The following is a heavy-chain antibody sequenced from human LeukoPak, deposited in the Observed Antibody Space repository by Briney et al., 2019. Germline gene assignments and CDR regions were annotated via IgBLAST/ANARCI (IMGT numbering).Heavy chain of an antibody. CDR3: AKRSPWTTVVTPGYYFDY. V-gene: IGHV3-23*01. CDR1: GFTFSSYA. D-gene: IGHD4-23*01. J-gene: IGHJ4*02. CDR2: ISGSGGST. Sequence: GGSLRLSCAASGFTFSSYAMSWVRQAPGKGLEWVSAISGSGGSTYYANSVKGRFTISRDNSKNTLYLQMNSLRAEDTAVYYCAKRSPWTTVVTPGYYFDYWGQGTLVTVSS.